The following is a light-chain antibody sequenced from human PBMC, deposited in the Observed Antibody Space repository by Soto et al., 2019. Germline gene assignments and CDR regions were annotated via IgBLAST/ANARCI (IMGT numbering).Light chain of an antibody. J-gene: IGLJ3*02. Sequence: QSGFTQPPSVSGAPGERVTISCTGSSSNIGMGYDVHWYQRLPGTAPKLLIYRTNNRPSGVPDRFSGSKSDTSASLAITGLQAEDEADYFCQTYDNTLSGSVFGGGTKLTVL. CDR2: RTN. V-gene: IGLV1-40*01. CDR1: SSNIGMGYD. CDR3: QTYDNTLSGSV.